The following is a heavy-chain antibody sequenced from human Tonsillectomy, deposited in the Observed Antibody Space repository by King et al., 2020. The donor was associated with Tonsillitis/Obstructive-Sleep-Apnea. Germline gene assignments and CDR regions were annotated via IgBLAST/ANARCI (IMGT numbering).Heavy chain of an antibody. V-gene: IGHV5-51*03. Sequence: VQLVESGAEVKKPGESLKISCTGSGYTFTTYWIGWVRQMPGKGLEWMGIVYPGDSDTRYSPSFQGQVTFSADKSISTAYLQGSSLKASDTAMYYCARRVDTSSWWYFDYWGQGTLVTVSS. CDR1: GYTFTTYW. J-gene: IGHJ4*02. D-gene: IGHD2-8*02. CDR3: ARRVDTSSWWYFDY. CDR2: VYPGDSDT.